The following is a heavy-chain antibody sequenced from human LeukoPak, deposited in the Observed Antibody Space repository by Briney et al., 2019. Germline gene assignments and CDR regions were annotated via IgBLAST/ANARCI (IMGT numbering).Heavy chain of an antibody. D-gene: IGHD6-25*01. CDR1: GGSISSYY. CDR3: ASLYSSGDYYYYYYMDV. V-gene: IGHV4-59*01. J-gene: IGHJ6*03. Sequence: SSETLSLTCTVSGGSISSYYWSWIRQPPGKGLEWIGYIYYSGSTNYNPSLKSRVTISVDTSKNQFSLKLSSVTAADTAVYYCASLYSSGDYYYYYYMDVWGKGTTVTVSS. CDR2: IYYSGST.